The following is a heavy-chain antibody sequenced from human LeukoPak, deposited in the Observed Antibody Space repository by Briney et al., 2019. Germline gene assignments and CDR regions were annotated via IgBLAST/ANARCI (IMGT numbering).Heavy chain of an antibody. CDR1: SYTFPNYA. D-gene: IGHD3-22*01. CDR2: IIPILGIA. J-gene: IGHJ3*02. Sequence: SVKVSCKASSYTFPNYAISWVRQAPGQGLEWMGRIIPILGIANYAQKFQGRVTITADKSTSTAYMELSSLRSEDTAVYYCARGDLYDDSSGPTGAFDIWGQGTMVTVSS. CDR3: ARGDLYDDSSGPTGAFDI. V-gene: IGHV1-69*04.